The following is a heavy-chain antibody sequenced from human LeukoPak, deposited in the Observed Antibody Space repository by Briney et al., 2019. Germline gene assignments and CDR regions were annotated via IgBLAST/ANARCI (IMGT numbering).Heavy chain of an antibody. Sequence: SQTLSLTCGIPGDSVSSNSAAWNWIRQSPSRGLEWLGRTYYRSKWYNEYAGSVKSRISINPDTPKNQFSLQLNSVTPEDTAVYYCAREILEGYCSGGSCYSHWGQGTLVTVSS. CDR3: AREILEGYCSGGSCYSH. J-gene: IGHJ4*02. D-gene: IGHD2-15*01. CDR2: TYYRSKWYN. CDR1: GDSVSSNSAA. V-gene: IGHV6-1*01.